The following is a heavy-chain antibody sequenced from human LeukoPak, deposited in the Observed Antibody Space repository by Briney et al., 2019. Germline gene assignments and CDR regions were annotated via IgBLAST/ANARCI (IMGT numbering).Heavy chain of an antibody. CDR2: IYYSGST. Sequence: SETLSLTCTVSGGSISSYYWSWIRQPPGKGLEWIGYIYYSGSTNYNPSLKSRVTISVDTSKNQFPLKLSSVTAADTAVYYCASSKGYCSSTSCYDYYGSGSYYQYWGQGTLVTVSS. V-gene: IGHV4-59*01. J-gene: IGHJ4*02. CDR1: GGSISSYY. D-gene: IGHD3-10*01. CDR3: ASSKGYCSSTSCYDYYGSGSYYQY.